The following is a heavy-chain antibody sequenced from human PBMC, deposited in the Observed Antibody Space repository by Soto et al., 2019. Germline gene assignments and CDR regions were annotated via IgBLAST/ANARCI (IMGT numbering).Heavy chain of an antibody. J-gene: IGHJ4*02. Sequence: PSETLSLTCTVSGGSISSVGYYWSWIRQHPGKGLEWIGYIYYSGSTYYNPSLKSRVTISVDTSKNQFSLKLSSVTAADTAVYYCASAPRNIWLGPAYYFDXWGQGTLVTVSX. CDR2: IYYSGST. V-gene: IGHV4-31*03. CDR3: ASAPRNIWLGPAYYFDX. CDR1: GGSISSVGYY. D-gene: IGHD3-10*01.